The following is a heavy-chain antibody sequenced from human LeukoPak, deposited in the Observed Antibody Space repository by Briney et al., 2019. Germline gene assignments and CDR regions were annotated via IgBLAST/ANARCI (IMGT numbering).Heavy chain of an antibody. J-gene: IGHJ4*02. Sequence: GASVKVSCKASGYTFTSYGISWVRQAPGQGLEWMGWINPNSGGTNYAQKFQGRVTMTRDTSISTAYMELSRLRSDDTAVYYCARARFGALIDYWGQGTLVTVSS. CDR3: ARARFGALIDY. V-gene: IGHV1-2*02. CDR2: INPNSGGT. D-gene: IGHD3-3*01. CDR1: GYTFTSYG.